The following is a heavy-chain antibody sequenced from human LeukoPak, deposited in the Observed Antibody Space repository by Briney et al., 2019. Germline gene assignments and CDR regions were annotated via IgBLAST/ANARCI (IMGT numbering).Heavy chain of an antibody. V-gene: IGHV3-74*03. CDR1: GFTFSSNY. Sequence: GGSLRLSCAASGFTFSSNYMHWVRQAPGKGLVWVSRINTDGSDRTHADFVKGRFTISRDNAKNTLDLEMNSLRAEDTAVYYCARALRSPGDSGLDYWGPGALVTVSS. J-gene: IGHJ4*02. D-gene: IGHD3-10*01. CDR3: ARALRSPGDSGLDY. CDR2: INTDGSDR.